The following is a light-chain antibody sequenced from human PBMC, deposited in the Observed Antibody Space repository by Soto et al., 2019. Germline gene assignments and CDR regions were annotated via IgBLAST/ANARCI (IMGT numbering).Light chain of an antibody. V-gene: IGKV3-20*01. CDR2: DAS. Sequence: EIVLTQSQATLSVSPWERASLXWRASQSVSSYLAWYQQKPGQAPRLLIYDASSRATGIPDRFSGSGSGTDFTLTISRLEPEDFAVYFCQHCGISPHTFGQGTKVDIK. CDR1: QSVSSY. J-gene: IGKJ1*01. CDR3: QHCGISPHT.